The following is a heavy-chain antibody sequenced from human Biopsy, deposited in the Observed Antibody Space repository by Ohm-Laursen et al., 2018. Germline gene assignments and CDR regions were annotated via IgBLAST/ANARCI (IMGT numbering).Heavy chain of an antibody. V-gene: IGHV3-21*01. Sequence: GSLRLSCAPSGFPVSGFSMDWFRQAPWQGLERDSSIARGSSYSNYADSIKGQFTITRDNPKNSLFLEMSSLREEDTGLYHCVRDSALDYWGQGTLVTVSS. CDR2: IARGSSYS. CDR3: VRDSALDY. CDR1: GFPVSGFS. J-gene: IGHJ4*02.